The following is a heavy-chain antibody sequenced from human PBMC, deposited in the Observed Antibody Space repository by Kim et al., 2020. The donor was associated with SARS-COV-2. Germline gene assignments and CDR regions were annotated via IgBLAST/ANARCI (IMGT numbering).Heavy chain of an antibody. Sequence: SETLSLTCAVSGGSISSGGYSWSWIRQPPGKGLEWIGYIYHSGSTYYNPSLKSRVTISVDRSKNQFSLKLSSVTAADTAVYYCARGGLYYYDSSGYYSGAFDIWGQGTMVTVSS. V-gene: IGHV4-30-2*01. CDR1: GGSISSGGYS. CDR3: ARGGLYYYDSSGYYSGAFDI. J-gene: IGHJ3*02. CDR2: IYHSGST. D-gene: IGHD3-22*01.